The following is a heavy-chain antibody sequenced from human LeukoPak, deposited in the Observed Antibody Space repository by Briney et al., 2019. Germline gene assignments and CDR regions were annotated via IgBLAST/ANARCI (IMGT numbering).Heavy chain of an antibody. J-gene: IGHJ4*02. V-gene: IGHV3-66*01. CDR2: IYSGGST. CDR1: GFTVSSNY. CDR3: YSMIVVEIRVINDY. D-gene: IGHD3-22*01. Sequence: AGGSLGLSCAVSGFTVSSNYMSWVRQAPGKGLEWVSVIYSGGSTYYADSVKGRFTISRDNSKNTLYLQMNSLRAEDTAVYYCYSMIVVEIRVINDYWGQGTLVTVSS.